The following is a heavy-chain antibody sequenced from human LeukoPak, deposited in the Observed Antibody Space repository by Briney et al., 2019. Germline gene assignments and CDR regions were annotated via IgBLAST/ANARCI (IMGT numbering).Heavy chain of an antibody. V-gene: IGHV3-30*03. CDR2: ISNDGRRT. J-gene: IGHJ4*02. CDR3: AREKVGAIDY. D-gene: IGHD1-26*01. CDR1: GFTFSSYS. Sequence: PGGSLRLSCAASGFTFSSYSMNWVRQAPGKGLEWVAVISNDGRRTYYADSLKGRFTISRDNSKNTVYLQVSSLRAEDTAVYYCAREKVGAIDYRGQGTLVTVS.